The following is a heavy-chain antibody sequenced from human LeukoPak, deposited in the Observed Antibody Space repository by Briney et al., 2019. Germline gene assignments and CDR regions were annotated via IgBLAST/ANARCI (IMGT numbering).Heavy chain of an antibody. V-gene: IGHV3-21*01. D-gene: IGHD2-2*01. Sequence: GGSLRLSCAASGFTFSSYSMNWVRQAPGKGLEWVSSITSSSYIYYADSVKGRFTISRDNAKNSLYLQMNSLRAEDTAVYYCARDPPRGCSSTSCSGYWGQGTLVTVPS. CDR3: ARDPPRGCSSTSCSGY. J-gene: IGHJ4*02. CDR2: ITSSSYI. CDR1: GFTFSSYS.